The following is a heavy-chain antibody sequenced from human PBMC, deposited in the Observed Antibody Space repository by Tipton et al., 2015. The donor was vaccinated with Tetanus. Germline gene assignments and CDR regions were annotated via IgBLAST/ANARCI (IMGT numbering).Heavy chain of an antibody. CDR1: GFTLGTYS. D-gene: IGHD4-17*01. CDR3: ASSTVTR. CDR2: ISTTSNTI. Sequence: SLRLSCIASGFTLGTYSMNWVRQAPGEGLEWISYISTTSNTIYYADSAKGRFTISRDNAKNVLYLQMSSLRRDDTAVYYCASSTVTRWGPGTLVTVSS. V-gene: IGHV3-48*01. J-gene: IGHJ4*02.